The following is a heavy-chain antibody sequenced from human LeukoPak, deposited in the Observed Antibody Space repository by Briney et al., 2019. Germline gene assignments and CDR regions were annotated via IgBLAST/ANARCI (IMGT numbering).Heavy chain of an antibody. CDR2: IKQDGSEK. D-gene: IGHD3-22*01. V-gene: IGHV3-7*04. CDR1: GFTFSYYW. CDR3: ARDEHQYYHASSGRFDY. J-gene: IGHJ4*02. Sequence: GGSLRLSCAASGFTFSYYWMGWVRQAPGKGLEWVANIKQDGSEKYYVDSVKGRFTISRDNAKNSLYLQMNSMRAEDTAVYYCARDEHQYYHASSGRFDYWGQGILVTVSP.